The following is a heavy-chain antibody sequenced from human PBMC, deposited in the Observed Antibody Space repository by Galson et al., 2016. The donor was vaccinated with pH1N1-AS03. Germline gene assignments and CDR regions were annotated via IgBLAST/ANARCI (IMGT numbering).Heavy chain of an antibody. CDR1: GFTFSNFG. Sequence: SLRLSCAASGFTFSNFGMHWVRPSPGKGLEWVAVISNSGNDKYYADSGKGRFTISRDNSKSTVYLQLNSLRAEDTAVYYCAKTTFGGVIVSGKMSLDYWGQGNLVTVSS. CDR3: AKTTFGGVIVSGKMSLDY. J-gene: IGHJ4*02. V-gene: IGHV3-30*18. CDR2: ISNSGNDK. D-gene: IGHD3-16*02.